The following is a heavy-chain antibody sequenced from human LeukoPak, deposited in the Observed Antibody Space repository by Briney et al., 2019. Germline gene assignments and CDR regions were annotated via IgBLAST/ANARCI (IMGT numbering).Heavy chain of an antibody. CDR1: GDSVSSNSAA. V-gene: IGHV6-1*01. Sequence: SQTLSLTCAICGDSVSSNSAAWNWIRQSPSRGLEWLGRTYYRSKWYNDYAVSVKSRITINPDTSKNQFSLQLNSVTPEDTAVYYCASEAVAGTDSNWFDPWGQGTLVTVSS. D-gene: IGHD6-19*01. J-gene: IGHJ5*02. CDR2: TYYRSKWYN. CDR3: ASEAVAGTDSNWFDP.